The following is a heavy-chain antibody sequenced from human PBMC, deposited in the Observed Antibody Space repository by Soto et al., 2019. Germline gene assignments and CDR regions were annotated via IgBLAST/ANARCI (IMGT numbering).Heavy chain of an antibody. Sequence: QVQLVESGGGVVQPGRSLRLSCAASGFTFSSYAMHWVRQAPGKGLEWVAVISYDGSNKYYADSVKGRFTISRDNSKNTLYLQMNSLRAEDTAVYYCARDVALDTAMSGFDYWGQGTLVTVSS. D-gene: IGHD5-18*01. CDR1: GFTFSSYA. V-gene: IGHV3-30-3*01. CDR2: ISYDGSNK. CDR3: ARDVALDTAMSGFDY. J-gene: IGHJ4*02.